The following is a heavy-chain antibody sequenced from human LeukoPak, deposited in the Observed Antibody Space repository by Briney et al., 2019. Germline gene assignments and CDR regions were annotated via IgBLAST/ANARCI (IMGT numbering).Heavy chain of an antibody. CDR2: IYHSGST. CDR1: GGSISSGGYY. CDR3: ASDYGEINDY. D-gene: IGHD3-10*01. V-gene: IGHV4-30-2*01. Sequence: SETLSLTCTVSGGSISSGGYYWSWIRQPPGKGLEWIGYIYHSGSTYYNPSLKSRVTISVDTSKNQFSLKLSSVTAADTAVYYCASDYGEINDYWGQGTLVTVSS. J-gene: IGHJ4*02.